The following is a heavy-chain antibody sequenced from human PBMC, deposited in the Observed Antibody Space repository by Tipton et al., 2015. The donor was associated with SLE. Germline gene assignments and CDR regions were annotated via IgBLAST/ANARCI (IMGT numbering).Heavy chain of an antibody. CDR3: TIGQGWLPDY. D-gene: IGHD5-24*01. Sequence: TLSLTCTVSGGSISSSSYYWGWIRQPPGKGLEWIASIYYSGSTYYNPSLKSRVIISVDTPKNQLSLKLSSVTAADTAIYYCTIGQGWLPDYWGQGTLVTVSS. CDR1: GGSISSSSYY. CDR2: IYYSGST. V-gene: IGHV4-39*07. J-gene: IGHJ4*02.